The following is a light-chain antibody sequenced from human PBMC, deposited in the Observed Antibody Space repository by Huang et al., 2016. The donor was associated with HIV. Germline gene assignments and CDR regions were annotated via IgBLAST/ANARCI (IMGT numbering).Light chain of an antibody. V-gene: IGKV3-11*01. CDR1: QSVRNY. J-gene: IGKJ1*01. CDR2: DSS. Sequence: EIVLTQSPATLSLSPGERATLPCRASQSVRNYLAWYQQKPGQAPRLLIYDSSNRATGTPARFSGSGAGTDFTLTISSLEPEDFAVYYWQQRSDWPPWTFGQGTKVEIK. CDR3: QQRSDWPPWT.